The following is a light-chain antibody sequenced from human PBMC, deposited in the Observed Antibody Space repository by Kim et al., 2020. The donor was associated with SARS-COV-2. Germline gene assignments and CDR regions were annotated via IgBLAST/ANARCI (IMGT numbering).Light chain of an antibody. Sequence: PGKTARITCGGNNIGSKSVHLYQQKPGQAPVLVIYYDSDRPSGIPERLSGSNSGNTATLTISRVEAGDEADYYCQVWDSSSDHRVFGGGTQLTVL. V-gene: IGLV3-21*04. J-gene: IGLJ3*02. CDR2: YDS. CDR3: QVWDSSSDHRV. CDR1: NIGSKS.